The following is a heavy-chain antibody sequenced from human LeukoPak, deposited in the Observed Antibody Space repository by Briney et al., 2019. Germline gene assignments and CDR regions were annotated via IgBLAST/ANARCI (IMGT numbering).Heavy chain of an antibody. V-gene: IGHV4-39*07. CDR1: GGSISSSSYY. CDR3: ARDTVVPAANDYYGMDV. J-gene: IGHJ6*02. Sequence: SETLSLTCTVSGGSISSSSYYWGWIRQPPRKGLEWIGSIYYSGSTYYNPSLKSRVTISVDTSKNQFSLKLSSVTAADTAVYYCARDTVVPAANDYYGMDVWGQGTTVTVSS. D-gene: IGHD2-2*01. CDR2: IYYSGST.